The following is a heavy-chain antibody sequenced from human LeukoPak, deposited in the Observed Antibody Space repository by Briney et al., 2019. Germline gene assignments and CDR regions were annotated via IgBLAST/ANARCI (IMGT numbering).Heavy chain of an antibody. CDR1: GFTFSSHS. V-gene: IGHV3-21*01. CDR2: ISSSSSYI. D-gene: IGHD3-10*01. Sequence: GGSLRLSCAASGFTFSSHSMNWVRQAPGKGLEWVSSISSSSSYIYYADSVKGRFTISRDNAKNSLYLQMNSLRAEDTAVYYCARAKSGYYFDYWGQGTLVTVSS. J-gene: IGHJ4*02. CDR3: ARAKSGYYFDY.